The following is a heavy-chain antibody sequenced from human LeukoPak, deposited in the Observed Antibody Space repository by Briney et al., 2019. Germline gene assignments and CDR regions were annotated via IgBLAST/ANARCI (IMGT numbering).Heavy chain of an antibody. CDR3: ARVMHWDKVMARGRGMDV. Sequence: ASVKVSCKASAYTFTPYGISWVRQAPGQGLEWMGWINPYNGDTNYAQKLQGRVTMTTDTSTSTAYMELRSLRSDDTAVYYCARVMHWDKVMARGRGMDVWGQGTTVTVSS. CDR1: AYTFTPYG. J-gene: IGHJ6*02. CDR2: INPYNGDT. V-gene: IGHV1-18*01. D-gene: IGHD5-18*01.